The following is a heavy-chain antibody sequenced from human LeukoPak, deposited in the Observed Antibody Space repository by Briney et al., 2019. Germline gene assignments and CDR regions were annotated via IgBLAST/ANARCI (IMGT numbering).Heavy chain of an antibody. CDR2: ISSSRSYI. CDR1: GFTFSSYS. CDR3: ARDLGPGAGTRWFDP. J-gene: IGHJ5*02. V-gene: IGHV3-21*01. Sequence: GGSLRLSCAASGFTFSSYSMNWVRQAPGKGLEWVSSISSSRSYIYYADSVKGRFTISRDNAKNSLYLQMNSLGAEDTALDYCARDLGPGAGTRWFDPWGQGTLVTVSS. D-gene: IGHD6-13*01.